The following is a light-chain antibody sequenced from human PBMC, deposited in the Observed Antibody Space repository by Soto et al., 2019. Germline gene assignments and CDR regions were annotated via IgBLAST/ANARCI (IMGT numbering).Light chain of an antibody. Sequence: DIEMTQSPSTLSASVRDRVTITCRASQSISSWLAWYQQKPGKAPKLLIYKASSLESGVPSRFSGSGSGTEFTLNISSVQPEDFATYYCQQYDSYPCTFCRGTKLEI. CDR3: QQYDSYPCT. CDR1: QSISSW. CDR2: KAS. J-gene: IGKJ2*02. V-gene: IGKV1-5*03.